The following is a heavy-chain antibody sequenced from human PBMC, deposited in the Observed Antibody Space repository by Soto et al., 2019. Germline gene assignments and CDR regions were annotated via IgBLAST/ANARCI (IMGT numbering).Heavy chain of an antibody. J-gene: IGHJ4*02. CDR3: ARDVTGDSDY. CDR2: IGTGGDT. Sequence: GGSLRLSCVASGFTFSTYDMHWVRQTTGKGLEWVSAIGTGGDTYYPDSVKGRFTISRENAKSSLYLQMNSLRAEDTAVYYCARDVTGDSDYWGQGTLVTVSS. CDR1: GFTFSTYD. V-gene: IGHV3-13*01. D-gene: IGHD7-27*01.